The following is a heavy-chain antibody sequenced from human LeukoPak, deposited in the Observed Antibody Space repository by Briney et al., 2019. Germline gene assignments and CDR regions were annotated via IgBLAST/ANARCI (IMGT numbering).Heavy chain of an antibody. D-gene: IGHD4-17*01. J-gene: IGHJ4*02. CDR3: ARDYGDYGGDYFDY. CDR1: GFTFSSYS. V-gene: IGHV3-48*01. CDR2: ISSSSSTI. Sequence: GGSLRLSCAASGFTFSSYSMNWVRQAPGKGLEWVSYISSSSSTIYYADSVKGRFTISRDNAKNSLYLQMNSLRAEDTAVYYCARDYGDYGGDYFDYWGQGPLVTVSS.